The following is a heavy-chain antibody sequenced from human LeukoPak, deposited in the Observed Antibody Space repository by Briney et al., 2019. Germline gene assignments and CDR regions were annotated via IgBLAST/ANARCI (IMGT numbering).Heavy chain of an antibody. V-gene: IGHV3-7*01. D-gene: IGHD2-21*02. Sequence: GGSLRLSCAASGFTFSSYWMSWVRQAPGKGLEWVANIKQDGSEKYYVDSVKGRFTISRDNAKNSLYLQMNSLRAEDTAVYYCARELYSECGGDCYSNADYWGQGTLVTVSS. J-gene: IGHJ4*02. CDR3: ARELYSECGGDCYSNADY. CDR1: GFTFSSYW. CDR2: IKQDGSEK.